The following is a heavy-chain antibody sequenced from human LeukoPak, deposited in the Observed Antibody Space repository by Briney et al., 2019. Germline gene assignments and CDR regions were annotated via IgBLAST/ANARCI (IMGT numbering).Heavy chain of an antibody. Sequence: GGSLRLSCTASGFTFSNYAMHWVRQAPGKGLEWVAVISYDESHKDHADSVKGRYTISRDNSKNTLYLQMNSLRAEDTAVYYCARDEATTDADYWGQGTLVTVSS. V-gene: IGHV3-30*04. J-gene: IGHJ4*02. CDR2: ISYDESHK. CDR3: ARDEATTDADY. CDR1: GFTFSNYA. D-gene: IGHD1-26*01.